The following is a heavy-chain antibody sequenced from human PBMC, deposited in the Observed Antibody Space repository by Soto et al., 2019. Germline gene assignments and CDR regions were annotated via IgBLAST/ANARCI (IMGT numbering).Heavy chain of an antibody. Sequence: PXGSLILSCAASGFTFTSYAMTWVRQVPGEGLQWVSSISKSGDSTYYADSVKGRFTTSRDNSKNTLYLQMNSLRAEDTAIYYCAKGSFSFDYWGQGTLVTVSS. CDR3: AKGSFSFDY. CDR2: ISKSGDST. V-gene: IGHV3-23*01. CDR1: GFTFTSYA. J-gene: IGHJ4*02.